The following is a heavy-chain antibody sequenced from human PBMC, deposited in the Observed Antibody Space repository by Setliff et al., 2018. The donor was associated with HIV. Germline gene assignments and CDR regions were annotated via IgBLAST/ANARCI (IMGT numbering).Heavy chain of an antibody. CDR3: ARVSELLAYYMDV. D-gene: IGHD1-26*01. V-gene: IGHV3-48*03. CDR1: GFTFSSYE. J-gene: IGHJ6*03. CDR2: ISSSGGTI. Sequence: GGSLRLSCAASGFTFSSYEMNWVRQAPGKGLEWVSYISSSGGTIYYADSVKGRFTISRDNAKKSLYLQMNSLRADDTAVYYCARVSELLAYYMDVWGKGTTVTVSS.